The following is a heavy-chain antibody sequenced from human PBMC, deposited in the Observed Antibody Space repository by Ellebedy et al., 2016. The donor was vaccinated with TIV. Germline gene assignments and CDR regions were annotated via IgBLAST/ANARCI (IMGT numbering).Heavy chain of an antibody. Sequence: AASVKVSCKASGGTFSNHIINWMRQAPGQGLEWMGRIIPTPGIADYAQKFQGRLTIIADKSTRTVYMELSILRSEDTAVYFCAGVDGQSGWYHPLDFWGQGTRVTVSS. J-gene: IGHJ4*02. CDR1: GGTFSNHI. CDR3: AGVDGQSGWYHPLDF. D-gene: IGHD6-19*01. CDR2: IIPTPGIA. V-gene: IGHV1-69*02.